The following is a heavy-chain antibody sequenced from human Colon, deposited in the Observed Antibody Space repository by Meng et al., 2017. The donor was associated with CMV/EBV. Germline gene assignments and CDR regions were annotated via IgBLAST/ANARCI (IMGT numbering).Heavy chain of an antibody. V-gene: IGHV3-7*01. Sequence: GESLKISCAASGFTFSSYWMSWVRQAPGKGLEWVSNIKQAGSEKYYVDSVKGRFTISRDNTKNSLYLQMNSLRAEDTAVYYCARDHRGRPHDYWGQGTLVTVSS. J-gene: IGHJ4*02. CDR3: ARDHRGRPHDY. CDR1: GFTFSSYW. CDR2: IKQAGSEK. D-gene: IGHD1-14*01.